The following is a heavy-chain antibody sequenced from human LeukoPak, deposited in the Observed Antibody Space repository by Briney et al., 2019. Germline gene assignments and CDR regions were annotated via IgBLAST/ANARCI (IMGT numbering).Heavy chain of an antibody. CDR2: ISAYNGNT. J-gene: IGHJ3*02. CDR1: GYTFTSYG. D-gene: IGHD3-22*01. Sequence: ASVKVSCKASGYTFTSYGISWVRQAPGQGLEWLGWISAYNGNTNYAQKLQGRVTMTTDTSTSTAYMELRSLRSDDTAVYYCARGYYDSSGYYPPRAFDIWGQGTMVTVSS. V-gene: IGHV1-18*01. CDR3: ARGYYDSSGYYPPRAFDI.